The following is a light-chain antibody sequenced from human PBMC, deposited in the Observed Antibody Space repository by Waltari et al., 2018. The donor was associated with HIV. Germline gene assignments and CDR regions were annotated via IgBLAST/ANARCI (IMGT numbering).Light chain of an antibody. CDR3: ASYTANDTVM. Sequence: SGLPQPASVSGFPGQSITISCTGADSDFGFYHFVSWYHQHPGKVPKVILSKVDSRASGVSDRFSGSKSGNTASLTISGLRTEDEGVYFCASYTANDTVMFAGGTTVTVL. CDR2: KVD. CDR1: DSDFGFYHF. J-gene: IGLJ3*02. V-gene: IGLV2-14*01.